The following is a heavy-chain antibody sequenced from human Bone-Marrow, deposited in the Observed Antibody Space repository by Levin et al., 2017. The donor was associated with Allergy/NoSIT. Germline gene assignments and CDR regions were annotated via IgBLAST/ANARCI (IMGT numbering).Heavy chain of an antibody. D-gene: IGHD1-26*01. CDR1: GFAISRDY. V-gene: IGHV3-53*01. J-gene: IGHJ4*02. CDR3: ARSAATALYYFDS. Sequence: GGSLRLSCEASGFAISRDYMSWVRQAPGKGLEWVSLIYSGDNTYYADSVKGRFTISRDTSKNTLYLQMNSLTAEDTAVYFCARSAATALYYFDSWGQGTLVTVSS. CDR2: IYSGDNT.